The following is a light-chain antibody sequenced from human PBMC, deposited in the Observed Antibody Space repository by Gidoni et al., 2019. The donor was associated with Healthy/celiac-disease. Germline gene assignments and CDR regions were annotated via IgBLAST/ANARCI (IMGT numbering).Light chain of an antibody. CDR1: SSDVGGYNY. CDR3: FSYAGSYTLGV. CDR2: DVS. V-gene: IGLV2-11*01. Sequence: QSALTQTRSVSGSPGQTVTISCTGTSSDVGGYNYVSWYQKHPGKAPQLMIYDVSKRPSGVPARFSGSKSGSTASLTISGLQAEDEADYYCFSYAGSYTLGVFGGGTKLTVL. J-gene: IGLJ3*02.